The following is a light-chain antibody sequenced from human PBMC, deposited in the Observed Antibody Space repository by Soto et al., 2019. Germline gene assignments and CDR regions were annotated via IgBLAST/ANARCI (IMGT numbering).Light chain of an antibody. Sequence: DIVMTQSPDSLAVSLGDRATINCKSSQNVLYSSNNKNNLAWYQQKPGQPPKLLIYWASTRESGVPDRFSGSGSGTDFTLTITRLKADDVAVYYCQKYDSTPPTFGRGTRLEIK. CDR1: QNVLYSSNNKNN. CDR3: QKYDSTPPT. V-gene: IGKV4-1*01. CDR2: WAS. J-gene: IGKJ5*01.